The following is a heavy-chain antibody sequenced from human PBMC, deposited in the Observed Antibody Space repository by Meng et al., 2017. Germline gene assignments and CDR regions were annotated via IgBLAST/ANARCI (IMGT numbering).Heavy chain of an antibody. Sequence: EVQVVESGGGLVTPGGSLSISCVASGLRFTDAWMSWVRQAPGKGLEWVGRIERKSDGGTIYYAAPVKGRFTISRDDSKNTLYLQMDSLINEDTAVYFCATGAAAADHWGQGTLVTVSS. CDR3: ATGAAAADH. D-gene: IGHD6-13*01. CDR2: IERKSDGGTI. CDR1: GLRFTDAW. J-gene: IGHJ4*02. V-gene: IGHV3-15*04.